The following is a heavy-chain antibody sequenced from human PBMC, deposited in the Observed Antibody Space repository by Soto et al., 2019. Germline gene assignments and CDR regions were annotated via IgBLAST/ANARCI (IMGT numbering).Heavy chain of an antibody. Sequence: PETLSLTCTVSGGSIRDYPWSWIRQPPGKGLEWVGCMHHSGSTNSNPSLKGRVTMSIDTSKNQFSLKLNSVAAADTALYYCARAMAPFRYVFEIWGQGTMVTVSS. D-gene: IGHD1-20*01. CDR3: ARAMAPFRYVFEI. V-gene: IGHV4-59*01. CDR1: GGSIRDYP. J-gene: IGHJ3*02. CDR2: MHHSGST.